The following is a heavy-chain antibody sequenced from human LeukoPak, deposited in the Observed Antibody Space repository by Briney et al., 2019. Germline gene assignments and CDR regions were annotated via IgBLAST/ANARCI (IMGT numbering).Heavy chain of an antibody. D-gene: IGHD3-10*01. CDR1: GFTFSSYG. CDR3: ARPTSGVRLGMDV. Sequence: GGSLRLSCAASGFTFSSYGMHWVRQAPGKGLEWVAVISYDGSNKYYADSVKGRFTISRDNSKNTLYLQMNSLRAEDTAVYYCARPTSGVRLGMDVWGQGTTVTVSS. J-gene: IGHJ6*02. CDR2: ISYDGSNK. V-gene: IGHV3-30*03.